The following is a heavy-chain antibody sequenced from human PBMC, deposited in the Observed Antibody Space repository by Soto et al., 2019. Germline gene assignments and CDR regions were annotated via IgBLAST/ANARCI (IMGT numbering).Heavy chain of an antibody. CDR3: AREYGGSYGPTYYYYYGMDV. V-gene: IGHV6-1*01. J-gene: IGHJ6*02. Sequence: SQTLSLTCVISGDSVSSNSAAWNWIRQSPSRGLEWLGRTYYRSKWYNDYAVSVKSRITISPDTSKNQFSLQLNSVTPEDTAVYYCAREYGGSYGPTYYYYYGMDVWGQGTTVTVSS. CDR2: TYYRSKWYN. CDR1: GDSVSSNSAA. D-gene: IGHD1-26*01.